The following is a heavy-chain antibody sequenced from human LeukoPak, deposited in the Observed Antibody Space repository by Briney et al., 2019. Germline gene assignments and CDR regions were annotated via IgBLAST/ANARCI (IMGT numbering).Heavy chain of an antibody. V-gene: IGHV3-23*01. D-gene: IGHD1-1*01. CDR1: GITLSNYG. CDR3: ARSDPGAGNQIIADY. Sequence: HSGGSLRLSCAVSGITLSNYGMSWVRQAPGKGLEWVAGISGSGGSTNYADSVKGRFTISRDNPKNTLYLQMNSLRPEDTAVYYCARSDPGAGNQIIADYWGQGTLVTVSS. CDR2: ISGSGGST. J-gene: IGHJ4*02.